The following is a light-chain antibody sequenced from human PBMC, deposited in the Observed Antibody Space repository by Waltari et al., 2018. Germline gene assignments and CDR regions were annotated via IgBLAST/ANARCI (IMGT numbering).Light chain of an antibody. CDR2: KAS. J-gene: IGKJ5*01. CDR3: QQYNSYSIT. Sequence: DIQMTQSPSTLSASVGDRVTITCRASQSISNWLAWYQQKPGKAPKLLIYKASNLESGVPSRFSGSGSATEFILTINSLQPDDFATYYCQQYNSYSITFGQGTRLEIK. CDR1: QSISNW. V-gene: IGKV1-5*03.